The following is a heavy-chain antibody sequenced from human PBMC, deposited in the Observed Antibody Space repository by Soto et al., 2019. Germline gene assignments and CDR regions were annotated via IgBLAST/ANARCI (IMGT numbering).Heavy chain of an antibody. Sequence: EVQLLESGGGLVQPGGSLRLSCAASGFTFSSYAMSWVRQAPGKGLEWVSAISGGGGSTYYADSVKGRFTISRDNSKNTLYLQMNRLRAEDTAVYYCAKENGYSSSWFEFDYWGQGTLVTVSS. V-gene: IGHV3-23*01. CDR2: ISGGGGST. CDR3: AKENGYSSSWFEFDY. CDR1: GFTFSSYA. D-gene: IGHD6-13*01. J-gene: IGHJ4*02.